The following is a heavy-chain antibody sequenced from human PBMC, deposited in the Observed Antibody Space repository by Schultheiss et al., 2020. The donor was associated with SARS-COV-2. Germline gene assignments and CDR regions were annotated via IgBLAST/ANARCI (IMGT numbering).Heavy chain of an antibody. CDR1: GFTFSSYP. CDR2: IWYDGSNK. Sequence: GGSLRLSCAASGFTFSSYPMTWVRQAPGKGLEWVAVIWYDGSNKYYADSVKGRFTISRDNSKNTLYLQMNSLRAEDTAVYYCARGIAAHPIDYWGQGTLVTVSS. CDR3: ARGIAAHPIDY. J-gene: IGHJ4*02. D-gene: IGHD6-6*01. V-gene: IGHV3-33*08.